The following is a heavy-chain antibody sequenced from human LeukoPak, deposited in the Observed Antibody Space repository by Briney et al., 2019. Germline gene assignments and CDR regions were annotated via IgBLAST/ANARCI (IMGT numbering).Heavy chain of an antibody. J-gene: IGHJ4*02. V-gene: IGHV4-61*02. Sequence: SETLSLTCSVSGGSITSSSYYWSWIRQPAGKGLEWIGRIYTSGSTNYNPSLKSRVTMSVDTSKNQFSLKLSSVTAADTAVYYCARVRYYDFWSGYYKSPNYFDYWGQGTLVTVSS. CDR3: ARVRYYDFWSGYYKSPNYFDY. D-gene: IGHD3-3*01. CDR2: IYTSGST. CDR1: GGSITSSSYY.